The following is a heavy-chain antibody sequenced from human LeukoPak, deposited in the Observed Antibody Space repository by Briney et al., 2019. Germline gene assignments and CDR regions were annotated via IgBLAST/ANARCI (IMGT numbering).Heavy chain of an antibody. Sequence: PSETLSLTCAVYGGSFSGYYWSWIRQPPGKGLEWIGEINHSGSTNYNPSLKSRVTISVDTSKNQFSLKLSSVTAEDTAVYYCASPRTYCSGGSCYSSYDYWGQGTLVTVSS. D-gene: IGHD2-15*01. CDR3: ASPRTYCSGGSCYSSYDY. V-gene: IGHV4-34*01. J-gene: IGHJ4*02. CDR1: GGSFSGYY. CDR2: INHSGST.